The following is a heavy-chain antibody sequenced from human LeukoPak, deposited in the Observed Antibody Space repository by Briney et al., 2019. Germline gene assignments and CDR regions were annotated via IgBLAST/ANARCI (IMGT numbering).Heavy chain of an antibody. J-gene: IGHJ3*01. Sequence: ASVKVSCKASGYTFTTYGIGWVRQAPGQGLEWMGWISGYNGNTDYAQKLQGRVTMTTDTSTTTAYMELRSLRSDDTAVYYCARGVAYYYDGSGYYSMVPFDVWGQGTMVTVSS. CDR1: GYTFTTYG. D-gene: IGHD3-22*01. CDR3: ARGVAYYYDGSGYYSMVPFDV. V-gene: IGHV1-18*01. CDR2: ISGYNGNT.